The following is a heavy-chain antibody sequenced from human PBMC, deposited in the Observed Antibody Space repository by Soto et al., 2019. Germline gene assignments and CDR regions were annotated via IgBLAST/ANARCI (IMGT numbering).Heavy chain of an antibody. CDR2: IYPGDSDT. CDR3: ARMEITIFGVVSSYGMDV. D-gene: IGHD3-3*01. V-gene: IGHV5-51*01. Sequence: PGESLKISCKGSGYSFTSYWIGWVRQMPGKGLEWMGIIYPGDSDTRYSPSFQGQVTISADKSISTAYPQWSSLKASDTAMYYCARMEITIFGVVSSYGMDVWGQGTTVTVSS. CDR1: GYSFTSYW. J-gene: IGHJ6*02.